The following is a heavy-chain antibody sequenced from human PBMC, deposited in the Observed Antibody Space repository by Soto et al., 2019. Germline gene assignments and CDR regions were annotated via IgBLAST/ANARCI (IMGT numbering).Heavy chain of an antibody. V-gene: IGHV3-33*01. J-gene: IGHJ3*02. CDR3: ARDATFGTKGGSFDI. Sequence: PGGSLRLSCAASGFTFGIYSMHWVRQSPGKGLEWVAVMWYDGTNKYYGESVKGRFTISRDNSENTLYLQMNSLRVEDTAVYYCARDATFGTKGGSFDIWGHGTLVTVSS. CDR1: GFTFGIYS. D-gene: IGHD3-16*01. CDR2: MWYDGTNK.